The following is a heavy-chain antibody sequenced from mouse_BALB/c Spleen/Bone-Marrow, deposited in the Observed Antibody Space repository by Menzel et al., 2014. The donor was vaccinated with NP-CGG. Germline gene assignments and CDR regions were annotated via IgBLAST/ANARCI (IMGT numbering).Heavy chain of an antibody. J-gene: IGHJ1*01. Sequence: QLQQSGPELVKPGASVKISCKASGYTFTDYYINWVKQKPGQGLEWIGWLYPGSGNTKNNEKFKGKATLTVDTSSSTAYMQLSSLTSEGTAVYFCARILYWYFDVWGAGTTVTGSS. CDR2: LYPGSGNT. CDR1: GYTFTDYY. CDR3: ARILYWYFDV. V-gene: IGHV1-84*02.